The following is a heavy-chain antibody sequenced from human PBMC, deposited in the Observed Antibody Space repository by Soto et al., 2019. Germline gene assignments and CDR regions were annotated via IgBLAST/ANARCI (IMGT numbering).Heavy chain of an antibody. CDR1: GGSFSCYY. CDR3: KGDVYATPGTNWFDP. V-gene: IGHV4-34*01. Sequence: SETLSLTCAVYGGSFSCYYWSWIRQPPGKGLEWIGEINHSGSTNYNPSLKSRVTISVDTSKNQFSLKLSSVTAADTAVYYCKGDVYATPGTNWFDPWGQGTLVTVSS. J-gene: IGHJ5*02. D-gene: IGHD2-8*01. CDR2: INHSGST.